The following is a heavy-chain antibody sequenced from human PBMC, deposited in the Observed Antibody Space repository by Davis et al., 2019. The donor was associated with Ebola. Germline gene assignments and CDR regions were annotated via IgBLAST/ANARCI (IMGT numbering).Heavy chain of an antibody. V-gene: IGHV1-8*02. Sequence: ASVKVSCKASGYTFTSYDINWVRQATGQGLEWMGWMNPNSGNTGYAQKFQGRVTMTTDTSTSTAYMELRSLRSDDTAVYYCARGPSWDGNAYYFDFWGRGTLLTVSS. CDR1: GYTFTSYD. CDR2: MNPNSGNT. J-gene: IGHJ4*02. CDR3: ARGPSWDGNAYYFDF. D-gene: IGHD1-26*01.